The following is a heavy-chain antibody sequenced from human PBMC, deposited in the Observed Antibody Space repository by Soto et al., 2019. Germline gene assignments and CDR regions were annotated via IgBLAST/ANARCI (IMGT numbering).Heavy chain of an antibody. CDR1: GLTFSNYV. V-gene: IGHV3-23*01. J-gene: IGHJ4*02. CDR3: ASRNYYDSRGYYYLYYFDY. D-gene: IGHD3-22*01. Sequence: EVQLLESGGGLVQPGGSLRLSCAASGLTFSNYVMSWVRQAPGKGLEWVSTISGGRGGTYYADSVKGRFTISRDNSKNTLYLQMNSLRAEDTAVYYCASRNYYDSRGYYYLYYFDYWGQGTLVTVSS. CDR2: ISGGRGGT.